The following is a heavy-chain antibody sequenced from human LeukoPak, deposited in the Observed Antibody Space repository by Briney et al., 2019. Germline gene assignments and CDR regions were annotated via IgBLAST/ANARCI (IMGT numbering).Heavy chain of an antibody. CDR3: AKDRAQYYYDSSGY. Sequence: GGSLRLSCAASGFTFSSYGMHWVRQAPGKGLEWVALISYDGSNKYYADSVKGRFTISRDNSKNTLNLQMNSLRAEDTAVYYCAKDRAQYYYDSSGYWGQGTLVTVSS. D-gene: IGHD3-22*01. CDR1: GFTFSSYG. CDR2: ISYDGSNK. J-gene: IGHJ4*02. V-gene: IGHV3-30*18.